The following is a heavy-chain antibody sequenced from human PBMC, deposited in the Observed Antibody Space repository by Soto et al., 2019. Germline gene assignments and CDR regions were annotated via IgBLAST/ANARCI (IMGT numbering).Heavy chain of an antibody. J-gene: IGHJ4*02. D-gene: IGHD4-17*01. CDR1: GFTFSTYT. CDR2: VGQDGAP. CDR3: AKYMRPYGVWDFGH. V-gene: IGHV3-23*01. Sequence: EVQLLESGGGLVQPGGSLRLSCAASGFTFSTYTMAWVRQAPGRGPEWVSGVGQDGAPYYADSVKGRFTISSDNSRSSVYLEMIALRGEDTAVYYCAKYMRPYGVWDFGHWGQGTLVTVSS.